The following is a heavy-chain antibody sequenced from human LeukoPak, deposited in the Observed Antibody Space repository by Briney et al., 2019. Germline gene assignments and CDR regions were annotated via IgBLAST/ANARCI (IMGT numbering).Heavy chain of an antibody. CDR1: GFTFSSYW. J-gene: IGHJ4*02. Sequence: GGSLRLSCAASGFTFSSYWMSWVRQAPGKGLEWVANIKQDGSEKYYVDSVKGRFTISRDNAKNSLYLQMNSLRAEDTAVYYCARALVAAAGGLDYWGQGTLVTVSS. CDR3: ARALVAAAGGLDY. V-gene: IGHV3-7*03. D-gene: IGHD6-13*01. CDR2: IKQDGSEK.